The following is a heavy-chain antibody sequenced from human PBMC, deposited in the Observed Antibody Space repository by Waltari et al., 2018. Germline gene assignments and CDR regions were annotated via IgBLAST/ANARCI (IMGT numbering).Heavy chain of an antibody. V-gene: IGHV3-30*04. CDR3: ARDYCDRTNCHGMDV. Sequence: QVQLVESGGGVVQPGRSLRLSCAASEFTFRSYAMHWVRQAPGKGLEWVAVISYNERNIYYVDSVKDRFIISRDNSRKMLYLQMNSLRTEDTAVYYCARDYCDRTNCHGMDVWGQGTTVTVSS. D-gene: IGHD3-22*01. J-gene: IGHJ6*02. CDR2: ISYNERNI. CDR1: EFTFRSYA.